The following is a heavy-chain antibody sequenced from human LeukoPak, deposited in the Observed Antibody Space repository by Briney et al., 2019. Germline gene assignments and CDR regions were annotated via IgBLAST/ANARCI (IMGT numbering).Heavy chain of an antibody. J-gene: IGHJ4*02. CDR1: GFTFSSYG. CDR2: ISGSGGST. D-gene: IGHD6-13*01. V-gene: IGHV3-23*01. Sequence: GGSLRLSCAASGFTFSSYGMSWVRQAPGKGLEWVSAISGSGGSTYYADSVKGRFTFSRDNSKNTVYLQMNSLRPDDTAVYYCARPLSSWYGGADFWGQGTLVTVSS. CDR3: ARPLSSWYGGADF.